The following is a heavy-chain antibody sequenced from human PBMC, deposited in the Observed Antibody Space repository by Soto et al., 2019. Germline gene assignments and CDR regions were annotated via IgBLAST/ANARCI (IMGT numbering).Heavy chain of an antibody. D-gene: IGHD3-10*01. CDR2: INAGHCNT. CDR3: ARAYYYSLDF. J-gene: IGHJ4*01. CDR1: GYTFTSYA. Sequence: QVQLVQSGAEVKKPGASVKVSCKASGYTFTSYAMRWVRQAPGQRLEWMGWINAGHCNTKYSQKFQGRVTITTDTPAMTADMEPSSLRSGDTAVDYGARAYYYSLDFWGQGTVVTVSS. V-gene: IGHV1-3*01.